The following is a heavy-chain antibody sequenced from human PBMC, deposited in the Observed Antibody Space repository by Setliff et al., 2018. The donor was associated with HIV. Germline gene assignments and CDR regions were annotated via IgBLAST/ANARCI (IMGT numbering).Heavy chain of an antibody. D-gene: IGHD3-10*01. CDR1: GGTSSTHA. V-gene: IGHV1-69*10. Sequence: SVKVSCKASGGTSSTHAINWVRQAPGQGLEWMGQIISILDITSYAQKLQGRVSITADESTSTFYMELSDLTSADTAVYYCTGPRGDEAFDIWGQVTKFTVSS. CDR3: TGPRGDEAFDI. J-gene: IGHJ3*02. CDR2: IISILDIT.